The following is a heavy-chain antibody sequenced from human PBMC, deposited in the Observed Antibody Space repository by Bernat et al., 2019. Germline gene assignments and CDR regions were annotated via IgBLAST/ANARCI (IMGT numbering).Heavy chain of an antibody. V-gene: IGHV2-5*02. CDR3: AHRRGTAAVFDY. CDR2: IYWDDNK. J-gene: IGHJ4*02. CDR1: GFSLSTSGVG. D-gene: IGHD6-13*01. Sequence: QITLKESGPTLVNPTQTLTLTCTFSGFSLSTSGVGVDWIRQPPGKALEWLALIYWDDNKRYRPSLKSRLTITKDTSKNQVVLTMTNMDPVDTATYYCAHRRGTAAVFDYWGQGTLVTVSS.